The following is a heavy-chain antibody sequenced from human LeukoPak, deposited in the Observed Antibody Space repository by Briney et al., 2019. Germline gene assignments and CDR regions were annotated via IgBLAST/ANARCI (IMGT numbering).Heavy chain of an antibody. CDR1: GYTFTSYA. CDR2: INAGNGNT. CDR3: AREGGDSSGYGYMDV. D-gene: IGHD3-22*01. J-gene: IGHJ6*03. V-gene: IGHV1-3*03. Sequence: GASVKVSCKASGYTFTSYAMHWVRQAPGQRLEWMGWINAGNGNTKYSQEFQGRVTINRDTSASTAYMGLSSLRSEDMAVYYCAREGGDSSGYGYMDVWGKGTTVTVSS.